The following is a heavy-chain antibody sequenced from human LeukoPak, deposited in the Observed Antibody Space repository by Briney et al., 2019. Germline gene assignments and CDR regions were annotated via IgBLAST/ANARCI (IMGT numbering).Heavy chain of an antibody. CDR3: AKAGYSSSWYSSFDY. Sequence: GGSLRLSCAASGFTFSSYAMSWVRQAPGKGLEWVSAISASGGTTYYADSVKGRFTISRDNSKNTLYLQMNSLRAEDTAVYYCAKAGYSSSWYSSFDYWGQGTLVAVSS. CDR1: GFTFSSYA. J-gene: IGHJ4*02. V-gene: IGHV3-23*01. CDR2: ISASGGTT. D-gene: IGHD6-13*01.